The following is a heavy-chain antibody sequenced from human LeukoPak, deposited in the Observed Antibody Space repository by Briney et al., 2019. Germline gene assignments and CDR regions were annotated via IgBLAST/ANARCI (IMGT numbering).Heavy chain of an antibody. V-gene: IGHV4-39*07. CDR2: IYYSGST. CDR1: GGSISSSSYY. CDR3: ARDSGLLWFGELLGYFDY. Sequence: SETLSLTCTVSGGSISSSSYYWGWIRQPPGKGLEWIESIYYSGSTYYNPSLKSRVTISVDTSKNQFSLKLSSVTAADTAVYYCARDSGLLWFGELLGYFDYWGQGTLVTVSS. D-gene: IGHD3-10*01. J-gene: IGHJ4*02.